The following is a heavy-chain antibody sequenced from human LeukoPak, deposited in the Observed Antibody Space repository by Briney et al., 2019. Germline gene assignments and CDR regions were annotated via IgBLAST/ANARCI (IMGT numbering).Heavy chain of an antibody. V-gene: IGHV3-21*01. Sequence: GGSLRLSCAVSGFTFSSFAMSWVRQAPGKGLEWVSSISSSSSYIYYADSVKGRFTISRDNAKNSLYLQMNSLRAEDTAVYYCARARGYDILTGYYTARDGMDVWGQGTTVTVSS. J-gene: IGHJ6*02. CDR3: ARARGYDILTGYYTARDGMDV. D-gene: IGHD3-9*01. CDR1: GFTFSSFA. CDR2: ISSSSSYI.